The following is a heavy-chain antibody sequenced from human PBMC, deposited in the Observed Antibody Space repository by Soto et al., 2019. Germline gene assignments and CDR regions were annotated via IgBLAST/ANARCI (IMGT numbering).Heavy chain of an antibody. Sequence: QAQLVESGGGVVQPGRSLRLSCVASGFMLGNYAMHWVRQAPGKGLEWVAGIWSDGDFQAYAESVRGRFTISRDKAKNTLNLQMNSLRVEDTATYYCAKEEAFGSGGHDLWGQGTLVIVSS. D-gene: IGHD6-19*01. CDR3: AKEEAFGSGGHDL. J-gene: IGHJ4*02. V-gene: IGHV3-33*03. CDR2: IWSDGDFQ. CDR1: GFMLGNYA.